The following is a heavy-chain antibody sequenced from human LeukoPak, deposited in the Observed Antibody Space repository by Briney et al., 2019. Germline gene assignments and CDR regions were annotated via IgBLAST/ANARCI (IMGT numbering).Heavy chain of an antibody. CDR2: IYYSGST. CDR3: ARHVVPIAAAGLVDY. Sequence: SETLSLTCTVSGGSISSSSYYWGWIRQPPGKGLEWIGSIYYSGSTYYNPSLKSRVTISVDTSKNQFSLKLSSVTAADTAVYYCARHVVPIAAAGLVDYWGQGTLVTVSS. V-gene: IGHV4-39*01. D-gene: IGHD6-13*01. J-gene: IGHJ4*02. CDR1: GGSISSSSYY.